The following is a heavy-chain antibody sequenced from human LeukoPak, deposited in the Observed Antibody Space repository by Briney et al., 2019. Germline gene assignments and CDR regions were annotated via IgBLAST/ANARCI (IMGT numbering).Heavy chain of an antibody. CDR1: GFTFSRSA. V-gene: IGHV3-23*01. CDR3: AKDANYYDSSGYLIPFDY. D-gene: IGHD3-22*01. Sequence: PGGSRRLSCSASGFTFSRSAMTWVRQLPGRGLEWVSSISGNGHQTYYADSVKGRFSVSRDNSKNILYLQMDSLRADDSALYYCAKDANYYDSSGYLIPFDYWGQGTLVTVSS. CDR2: ISGNGHQT. J-gene: IGHJ4*02.